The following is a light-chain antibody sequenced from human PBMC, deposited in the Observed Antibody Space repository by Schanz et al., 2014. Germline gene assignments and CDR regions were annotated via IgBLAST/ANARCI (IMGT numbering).Light chain of an antibody. CDR2: WAS. Sequence: DIVMTQSPDSLAVSLGERATINCKSSQSVLYSSDNKNYLAWYQQKPGQPPKLLIYWASTRESGVPERFSGSGSGTDFTLTISSLQAEDVAVYYCQQYYSSPETFGQGTKVEI. CDR1: QSVLYSSDNKNY. J-gene: IGKJ1*01. V-gene: IGKV4-1*01. CDR3: QQYYSSPET.